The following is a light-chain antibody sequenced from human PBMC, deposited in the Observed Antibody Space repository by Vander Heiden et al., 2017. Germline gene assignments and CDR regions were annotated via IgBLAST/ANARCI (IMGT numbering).Light chain of an antibody. CDR3: NSRDSSGDHVV. CDR2: ARN. J-gene: IGLJ2*01. V-gene: IGLV3-19*01. Sequence: SSELTQGPAVSVALGQTVRITCQGDSLRTYYANWSQQKPGQAPILVIYARNNRPSGIPDRFSGSSSGNTASLTITGAQAEDEADYYCNSRDSSGDHVVFGGGTKLTVL. CDR1: SLRTYY.